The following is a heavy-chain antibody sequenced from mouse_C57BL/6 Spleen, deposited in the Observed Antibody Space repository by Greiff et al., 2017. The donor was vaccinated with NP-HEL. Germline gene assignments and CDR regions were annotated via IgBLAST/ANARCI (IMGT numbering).Heavy chain of an antibody. Sequence: VKLQQPGAELVRPGSSVKLSCKASGYTFTSYWMDWVKQRPGQGLEWIGNIYPSDSETHYNQKFKDKATLTVDKSSSTAYMQLSSLTSEDSAVYYCARGDDYDGGGFAYWGQGTLVTVSA. D-gene: IGHD2-4*01. V-gene: IGHV1-61*01. CDR3: ARGDDYDGGGFAY. CDR2: IYPSDSET. CDR1: GYTFTSYW. J-gene: IGHJ3*01.